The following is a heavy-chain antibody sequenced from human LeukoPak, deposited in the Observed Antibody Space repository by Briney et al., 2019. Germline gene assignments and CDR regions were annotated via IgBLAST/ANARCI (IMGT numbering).Heavy chain of an antibody. CDR1: GASISSSSYY. CDR2: SYYRGTT. CDR3: AAYYYYCYYIDV. Sequence: PSETLSLNGTVSGASISSSSYYWCWIRQPTGKGREGIGTSYYRGTTYYRPSLKRRVAISVDTSTNQFSLNLTSVTAADTAVYYCAAYYYYCYYIDVWGKGTTVTVSS. J-gene: IGHJ6*03. V-gene: IGHV4-39*01.